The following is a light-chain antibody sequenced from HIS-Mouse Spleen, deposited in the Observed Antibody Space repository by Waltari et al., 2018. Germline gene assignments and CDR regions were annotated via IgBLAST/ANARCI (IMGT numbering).Light chain of an antibody. Sequence: QSALTQPASVSGSPGQSITISCTGTSSDVGRYNLVSWYQQHPGKAPKLMIYEGSKRPSGVSNRFSGSKSGNTASLTISGVQAEDEADYYCCSYAGSSVFGGGTKLTVL. CDR1: SSDVGRYNL. CDR3: CSYAGSSV. J-gene: IGLJ3*02. CDR2: EGS. V-gene: IGLV2-23*01.